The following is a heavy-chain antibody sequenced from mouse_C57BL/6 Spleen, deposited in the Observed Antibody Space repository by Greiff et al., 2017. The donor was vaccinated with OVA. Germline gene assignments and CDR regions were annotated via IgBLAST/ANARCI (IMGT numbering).Heavy chain of an antibody. CDR3: ARDDPYDYLFAY. J-gene: IGHJ3*01. CDR2: SSNKANDYTT. Sequence: EVKLMESGGGLVQSGRSLRLSCATSGFTFSDFYMEWVRQAPGKGLEWIAASSNKANDYTTEYSASVKGRFIVSRDTSQTILYLQMNALRAEDTAIYYCARDDPYDYLFAYWGQGTLVTVSA. V-gene: IGHV7-1*01. D-gene: IGHD2-4*01. CDR1: GFTFSDFY.